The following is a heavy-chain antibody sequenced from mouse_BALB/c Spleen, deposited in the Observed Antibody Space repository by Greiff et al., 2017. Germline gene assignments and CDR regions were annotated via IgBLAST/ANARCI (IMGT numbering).Heavy chain of an antibody. CDR3: ARGNYGAMDY. Sequence: VQLKQSGPELGKPGASVKISCKASGYSFTGYNMYWVKQSHRKSLEWIGYIDPYNGGTSYNQKSKGKATLTVDKSSSTAYMHLNSLTSEDSAIYYCARGNYGAMDYWGQGTSVTVSS. CDR2: IDPYNGGT. V-gene: IGHV1S135*01. D-gene: IGHD2-1*01. J-gene: IGHJ4*01. CDR1: GYSFTGYN.